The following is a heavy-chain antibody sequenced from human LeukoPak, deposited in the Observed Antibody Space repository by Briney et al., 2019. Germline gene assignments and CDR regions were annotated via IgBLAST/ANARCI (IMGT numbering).Heavy chain of an antibody. Sequence: PGGSLRLSCVASGFTFSSYAMSWVRQAPGKGLEWVSGINWNGGRTGYAESVKGRFTISRDNAKNSLYLQMNTLRAEDTALYYCARAVSNSGWYGSVDYWGQGTLVTVSS. CDR1: GFTFSSYA. V-gene: IGHV3-20*04. CDR2: INWNGGRT. CDR3: ARAVSNSGWYGSVDY. D-gene: IGHD6-19*01. J-gene: IGHJ4*02.